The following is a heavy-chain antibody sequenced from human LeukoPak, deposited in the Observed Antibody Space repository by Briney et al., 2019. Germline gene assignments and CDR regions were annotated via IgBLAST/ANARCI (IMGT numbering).Heavy chain of an antibody. V-gene: IGHV3-48*02. J-gene: IGHJ4*02. Sequence: PGGSLRLSCAASGFTFSSYSMNWVRQAPGKGLEWVSYISSSSSTIYYADSVKGRFTISRDNAKNSLYLQMNSLRDEDTAVYYCARLRHSGSYRIFDYWGQGTLVTVSS. CDR3: ARLRHSGSYRIFDY. CDR2: ISSSSSTI. D-gene: IGHD1-26*01. CDR1: GFTFSSYS.